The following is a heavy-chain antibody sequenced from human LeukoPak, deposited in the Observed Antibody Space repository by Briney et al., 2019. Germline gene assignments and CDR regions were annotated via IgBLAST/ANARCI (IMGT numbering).Heavy chain of an antibody. J-gene: IGHJ4*02. CDR2: IYNSGST. CDR3: ASLFTFGGVTDY. Sequence: SETLSLTCTVSGGSIISDTYYWSWLRQPAGKGLEWIGRIYNSGSTNYNPSLKSRVTISLDASKNQFSLSLSSVTAADTAVYYCASLFTFGGVTDYWGQGILVTVSS. CDR1: GGSIISDTYY. V-gene: IGHV4-61*02. D-gene: IGHD3-16*01.